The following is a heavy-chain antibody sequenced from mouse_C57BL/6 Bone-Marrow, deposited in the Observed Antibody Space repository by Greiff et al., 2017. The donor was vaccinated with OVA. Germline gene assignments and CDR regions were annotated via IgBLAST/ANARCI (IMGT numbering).Heavy chain of an antibody. J-gene: IGHJ3*01. D-gene: IGHD1-1*01. CDR2: ISSGGDYI. Sequence: EVKLEESGAGLVKPGGSLKLSCAASGFTFSSYAMSWVRQTPEKRLEWVAYISSGGDYIYYADTVKGRFTISRDNARNTLYLQMSSLKSEDTAMYYCTRHGSSFFAYWGQGTLVTVSA. CDR1: GFTFSSYA. CDR3: TRHGSSFFAY. V-gene: IGHV5S21*01.